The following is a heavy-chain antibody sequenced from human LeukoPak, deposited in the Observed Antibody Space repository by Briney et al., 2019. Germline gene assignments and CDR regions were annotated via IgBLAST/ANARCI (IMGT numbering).Heavy chain of an antibody. CDR2: ISYDGSNK. Sequence: GGSLRLSCAASGFTFSSYGMHWVRQAPGKGLEWVAVISYDGSNKYYADSVKGRFTISRDNSKNTLYLQMNSLRAEDTAVYYCASASVITLSALDYWGQGTLVTVSS. V-gene: IGHV3-30*03. J-gene: IGHJ4*02. CDR3: ASASVITLSALDY. D-gene: IGHD3-22*01. CDR1: GFTFSSYG.